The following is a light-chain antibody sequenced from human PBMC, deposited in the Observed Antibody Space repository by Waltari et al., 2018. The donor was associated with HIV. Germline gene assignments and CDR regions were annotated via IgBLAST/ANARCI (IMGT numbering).Light chain of an antibody. CDR1: QSVSSN. CDR3: QEYNKWPFT. V-gene: IGKV3-15*01. Sequence: EAVMTQSPATLSVSPGERATLSCKASQSVSSNLAWYQQKPGQAPRFLIYDASTRATGIPARFSGSGSWTEFTLTISSLQSEDFAIYYCQEYNKWPFTFGPGTKVDIK. J-gene: IGKJ3*01. CDR2: DAS.